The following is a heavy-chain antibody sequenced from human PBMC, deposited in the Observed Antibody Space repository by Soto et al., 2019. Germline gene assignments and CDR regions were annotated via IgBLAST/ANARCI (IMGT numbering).Heavy chain of an antibody. Sequence: PGGSLRLSCAASGFTFSSYAMSCVRQAPRKGLEWVSSVSSGGDMTYYSDSVKGRFTISRDNANNALFLQMNSLRIEDTALYYCARGDRGGSGSPASYYYSGLDVWGQGTTVTVSS. V-gene: IGHV3-23*01. CDR3: ARGDRGGSGSPASYYYSGLDV. J-gene: IGHJ6*02. CDR2: VSSGGDMT. D-gene: IGHD3-10*01. CDR1: GFTFSSYA.